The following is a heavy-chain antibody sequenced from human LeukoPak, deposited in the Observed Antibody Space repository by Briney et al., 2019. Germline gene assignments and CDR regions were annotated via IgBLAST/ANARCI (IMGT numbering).Heavy chain of an antibody. CDR2: IYPGDSDT. Sequence: GESLKISCKGSGYSFTSYWIGWVRQMPGKGLEWMGIIYPGDSDTRYSPSFQGQVTISADKSISTAYLQWSSLKASDTAIYYCARLAPYSAAAGTTAFDHWGQGTLVTVSS. J-gene: IGHJ5*02. CDR3: ARLAPYSAAAGTTAFDH. V-gene: IGHV5-51*01. D-gene: IGHD6-13*01. CDR1: GYSFTSYW.